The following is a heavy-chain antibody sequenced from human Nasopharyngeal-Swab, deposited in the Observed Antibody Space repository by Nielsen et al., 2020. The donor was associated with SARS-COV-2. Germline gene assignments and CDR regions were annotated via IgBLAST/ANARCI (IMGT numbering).Heavy chain of an antibody. V-gene: IGHV3-30-3*01. CDR2: ISYDGSNK. CDR3: ARAPGDGMDV. J-gene: IGHJ6*02. Sequence: WIRQPPGKGLEWVAVISYDGSNKYYADSVKGRFTISRDNSKNTLYLQMNSLRAEDTAVYHCARAPGDGMDVWGQGTTVTVSS.